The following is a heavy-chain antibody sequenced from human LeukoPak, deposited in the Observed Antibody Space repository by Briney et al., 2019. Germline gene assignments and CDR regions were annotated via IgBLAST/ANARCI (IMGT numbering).Heavy chain of an antibody. Sequence: PGGSLRLSCATSGFSLSRNGMHWVRQAPGQGLEWVAFILSDGSYEYYADSVKGRFTISRDTSRNTLFLQMNSLRTEDTAVYYCARDGPSVGIDYWGQGTLVTVSS. CDR1: GFSLSRNG. V-gene: IGHV3-30*02. CDR2: ILSDGSYE. CDR3: ARDGPSVGIDY. J-gene: IGHJ4*02. D-gene: IGHD7-27*01.